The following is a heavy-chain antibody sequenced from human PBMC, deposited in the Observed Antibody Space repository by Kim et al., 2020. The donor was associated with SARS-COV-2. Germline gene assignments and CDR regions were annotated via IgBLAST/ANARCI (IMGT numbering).Heavy chain of an antibody. CDR3: VTVPYCSSTSCPGRYYYY. Sequence: SETLSLTCAVYGGSFSGYYWSWIRQPPGKGLEWIGEINHSGSTNYNPSLKSRVTISVDTSKNQFSLKLSSVTAADTAVYYCVTVPYCSSTSCPGRYYYY. V-gene: IGHV4-34*01. J-gene: IGHJ6*01. CDR2: INHSGST. CDR1: GGSFSGYY. D-gene: IGHD2-2*01.